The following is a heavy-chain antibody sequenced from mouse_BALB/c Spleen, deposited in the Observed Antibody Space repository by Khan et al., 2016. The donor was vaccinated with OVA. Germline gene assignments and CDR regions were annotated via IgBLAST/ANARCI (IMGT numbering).Heavy chain of an antibody. CDR2: TNPTNGRT. Sequence: QVQLQQSGAELVKAGASVKMSCTASGYTFTSYWMHWVKQRLGQGLEWFAETNPTNGRTYYHEKFKSKATLTADKSSSTAYLLLSRPTFEDSAVYGDERMRKRGANDCDYWGQGTTLTVSA. D-gene: IGHD1-1*01. V-gene: IGHV1S81*02. CDR1: GYTFTSYW. CDR3: ERMRKRGANDCDY. J-gene: IGHJ2*01.